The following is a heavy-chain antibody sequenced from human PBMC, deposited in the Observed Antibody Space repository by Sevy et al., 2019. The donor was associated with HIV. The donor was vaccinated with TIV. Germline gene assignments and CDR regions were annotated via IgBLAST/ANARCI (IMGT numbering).Heavy chain of an antibody. CDR2: IYSTGRA. CDR3: ARNVGDYVLRYFDL. Sequence: SETLSLTCSVSGASISRGHFYWSWIRQPAGKGLEWLGRIYSTGRASYNPSLQSRVSMSVDTSKNQFSLYVSSVTAADTAVYYCARNVGDYVLRYFDLWGRGTLVTVSS. CDR1: GASISRGHFY. J-gene: IGHJ2*01. D-gene: IGHD4-17*01. V-gene: IGHV4-61*02.